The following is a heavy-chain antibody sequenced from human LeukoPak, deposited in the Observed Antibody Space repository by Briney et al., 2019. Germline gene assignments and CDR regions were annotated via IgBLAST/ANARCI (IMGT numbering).Heavy chain of an antibody. CDR2: IRSETDGGTT. CDR3: AHRDTAMVRVDY. D-gene: IGHD5-18*01. J-gene: IGHJ4*02. V-gene: IGHV3-15*01. Sequence: GGSLRLSCAASGFTFRDAGISWVRQAPGKGLEWVGRIRSETDGGTTDYAAPVKGRFIISRDDSKSTVYLQMSSLKIEDTAVYFCAHRDTAMVRVDYWGQGTLVTVSS. CDR1: GFTFRDAG.